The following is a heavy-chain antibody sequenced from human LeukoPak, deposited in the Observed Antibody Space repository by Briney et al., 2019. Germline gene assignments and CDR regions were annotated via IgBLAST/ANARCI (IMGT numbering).Heavy chain of an antibody. J-gene: IGHJ4*02. CDR1: GFTFSSYE. V-gene: IGHV3-48*03. CDR3: AREPPTIIAAAGTVDY. D-gene: IGHD6-13*01. Sequence: PGGSLRLSWAASGFTFSSYEMNWVRQAPVKGLEWVSYISSSGSTIYYADSVKRRFTISRDNAKNSLYLQMNSLRAEDTAVYYCAREPPTIIAAAGTVDYWGQGTLVTVSS. CDR2: ISSSGSTI.